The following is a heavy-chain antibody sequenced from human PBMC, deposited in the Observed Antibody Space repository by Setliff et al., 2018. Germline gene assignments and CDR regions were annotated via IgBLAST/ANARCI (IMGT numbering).Heavy chain of an antibody. Sequence: ASVKVSCKASGYTFTGYSIHWVRQAPGQGLEWMGWITPNSGGTNYAQKFKGRVTTTRDTSITTVHMELRRLTSDDTAIYYCARVGVPSGYWYYLDYWGQGTQVTVSS. CDR1: GYTFTGYS. CDR2: ITPNSGGT. D-gene: IGHD3-22*01. J-gene: IGHJ4*02. V-gene: IGHV1-2*02. CDR3: ARVGVPSGYWYYLDY.